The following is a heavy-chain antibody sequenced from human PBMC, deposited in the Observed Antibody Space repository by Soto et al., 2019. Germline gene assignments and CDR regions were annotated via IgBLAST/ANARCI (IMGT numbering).Heavy chain of an antibody. CDR2: INAGNGNT. J-gene: IGHJ4*01. Sequence: QVQLVQSGAEEKKPGASVKVSCKASGYTFTSYAMHWVRQAPGQRLEWMGWINAGNGNTKYSQKFQGRGTITRDTPASTAYIKMSSLRTEDTAVYYCARGVDPYYFDYWCHGTLVTVSS. D-gene: IGHD2-15*01. V-gene: IGHV1-3*05. CDR1: GYTFTSYA. CDR3: ARGVDPYYFDY.